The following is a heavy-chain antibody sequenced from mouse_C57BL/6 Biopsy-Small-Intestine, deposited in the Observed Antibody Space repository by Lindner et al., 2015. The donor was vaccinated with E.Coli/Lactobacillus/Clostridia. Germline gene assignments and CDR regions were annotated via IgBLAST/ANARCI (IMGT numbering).Heavy chain of an antibody. D-gene: IGHD1-1*01. CDR2: IHPRSGNI. J-gene: IGHJ3*01. V-gene: IGHV1-81*01. CDR3: ARSRAYYYGYSYDFAY. Sequence: VQLQESGAELARPGTSVKLSCKASGYTFTSYDISWVKQRTGQGLEWIGEIHPRSGNIYYNEKFKGKATLTADKSSSTAYMELRSLTSEDSAVYFCARSRAYYYGYSYDFAYWGQGTLVTVSA. CDR1: GYTFTSYD.